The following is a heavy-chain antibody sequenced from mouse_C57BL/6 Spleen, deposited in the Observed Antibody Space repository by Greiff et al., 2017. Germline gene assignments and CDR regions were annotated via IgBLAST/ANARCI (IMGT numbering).Heavy chain of an antibody. J-gene: IGHJ2*01. Sequence: EVQLQQSGPELVKPGASVKISCKASGYTFTDYYMNWVKQSHGKSLEWIGDINPNNGGTSYNQKFKGKATLTVDKSSSTAYMELRSLTSEDSAVYYCARTASFYYGSSPYYFDYWGQGTTLTVSS. CDR3: ARTASFYYGSSPYYFDY. D-gene: IGHD1-1*01. CDR2: INPNNGGT. V-gene: IGHV1-26*01. CDR1: GYTFTDYY.